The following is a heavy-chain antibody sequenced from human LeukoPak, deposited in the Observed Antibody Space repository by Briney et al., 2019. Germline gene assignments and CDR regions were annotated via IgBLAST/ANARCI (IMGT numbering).Heavy chain of an antibody. CDR1: GGSFSGYY. J-gene: IGHJ5*02. CDR3: ARGRVAVAGTLVRGWFDP. CDR2: INHSGST. D-gene: IGHD6-19*01. V-gene: IGHV4-34*01. Sequence: KPSETLSLTCADYGGSFSGYYWSWIRQPPGKGLEWIGEINHSGSTNYSPSLKSRVTISVDTSKNQFSLKLSSVTAADTAVYYCARGRVAVAGTLVRGWFDPWGQGTLVTVSS.